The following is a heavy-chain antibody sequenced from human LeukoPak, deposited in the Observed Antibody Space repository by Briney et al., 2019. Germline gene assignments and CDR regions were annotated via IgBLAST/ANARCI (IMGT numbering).Heavy chain of an antibody. CDR3: AKFRDGYCSSTSCYSFDY. CDR1: GFTFSSYG. D-gene: IGHD2-2*03. V-gene: IGHV3-33*06. Sequence: GGSLRLSCAASGFTFSSYGMHWVRQAPGKGLEWVAVIWYDGSNKYYADSVKGRFTISRDNSKNTLYLQMNSLRAEDTAVYYCAKFRDGYCSSTSCYSFDYWGQGTLVTVSS. CDR2: IWYDGSNK. J-gene: IGHJ4*02.